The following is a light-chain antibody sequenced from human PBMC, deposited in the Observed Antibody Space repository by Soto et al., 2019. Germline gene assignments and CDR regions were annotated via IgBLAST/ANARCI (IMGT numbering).Light chain of an antibody. CDR1: QSVNSN. Sequence: EIVMTQSPATLSVSPGERATLSCWASQSVNSNLAWYQQKPDQAPRLLIYGASTRATGIPARFSGSGSGTEFTLTISSLQSEDFAVYYCQEYDNWPLYTFGQGTKVEIK. CDR3: QEYDNWPLYT. J-gene: IGKJ2*01. CDR2: GAS. V-gene: IGKV3-15*01.